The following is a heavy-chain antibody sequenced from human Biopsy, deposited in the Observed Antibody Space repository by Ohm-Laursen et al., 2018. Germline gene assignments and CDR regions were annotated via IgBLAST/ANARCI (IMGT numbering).Heavy chain of an antibody. CDR1: GFTFDDYA. D-gene: IGHD2-21*02. CDR2: ITWNSGSI. Sequence: SLRLSCTAPGFTFDDYAMHWVRQAPGTGLEWVSGITWNSGSIGYADSVKGRFSIFRDNAKHSLYLQMNSLRAEDTALYYCAKDLGQVTAAIGYWGQGTLVTVSS. V-gene: IGHV3-9*01. J-gene: IGHJ4*02. CDR3: AKDLGQVTAAIGY.